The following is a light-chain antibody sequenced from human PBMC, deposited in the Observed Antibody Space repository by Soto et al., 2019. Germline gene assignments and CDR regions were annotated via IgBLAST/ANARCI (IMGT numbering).Light chain of an antibody. Sequence: EIVMTQSPATLSVSPGERATLSCRASQSISSNLAWYLQKPGQAPRLLIYAASTRATGIPARFSGSGSGTEFRLTISSLQSEDFAVYYCQQYNEWTPMFTFGPGTKVDIK. V-gene: IGKV3D-15*01. CDR1: QSISSN. CDR2: AAS. J-gene: IGKJ3*01. CDR3: QQYNEWTPMFT.